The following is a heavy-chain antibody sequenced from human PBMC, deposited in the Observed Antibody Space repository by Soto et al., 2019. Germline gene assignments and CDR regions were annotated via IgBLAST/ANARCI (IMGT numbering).Heavy chain of an antibody. V-gene: IGHV4-30-2*01. CDR3: ARVPTP. CDR2: IYHSGST. J-gene: IGHJ5*02. Sequence: SETLSLSYAVSDGFISSGGYSWSRIRQPPGKGLEWIGYIYHSGSTYYNPSLKIRITISVDRSTNQFSLKLISVSAADTAGYYCARVPTPWGQGTLVTVP. CDR1: DGFISSGGYS. D-gene: IGHD2-2*01.